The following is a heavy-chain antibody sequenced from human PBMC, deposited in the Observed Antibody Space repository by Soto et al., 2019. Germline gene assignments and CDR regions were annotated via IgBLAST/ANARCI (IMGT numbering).Heavy chain of an antibody. Sequence: QVQLVQSGAEVKKPGASVKVSCKASGYTFTSYGISWVRQAPGQGLGWLGWISTYNGNTNYAQKPHGKVTMTTATTTVTAYMELRTLRSDDTAVYYCARGGTPIEYWGQGTLVTVSS. CDR1: GYTFTSYG. J-gene: IGHJ4*02. CDR3: ARGGTPIEY. CDR2: ISTYNGNT. D-gene: IGHD3-16*01. V-gene: IGHV1-18*01.